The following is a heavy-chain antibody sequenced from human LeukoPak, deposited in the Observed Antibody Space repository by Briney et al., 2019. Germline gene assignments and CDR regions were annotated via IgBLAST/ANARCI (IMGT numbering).Heavy chain of an antibody. V-gene: IGHV4-34*01. CDR1: GGSFSGYY. CDR3: ARNKYYYGSGNYGVPNWFDP. CDR2: INHSGST. Sequence: SETLSLTCAVYGGSFSGYYWSWIRQPPGKGLEWIGEINHSGSTNYNPSLKSRVTISVDTSKNQFSLKLSSVTAADTAVYYCARNKYYYGSGNYGVPNWFDPWGQGTLVTVSS. D-gene: IGHD3-10*01. J-gene: IGHJ5*02.